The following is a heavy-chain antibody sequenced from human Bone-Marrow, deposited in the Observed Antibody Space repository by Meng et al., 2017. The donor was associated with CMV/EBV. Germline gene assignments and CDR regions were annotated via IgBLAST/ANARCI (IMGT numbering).Heavy chain of an antibody. Sequence: SETLSLTCTVSGGSISSYYWSWIRQPPGKGLEWIGYIYYSGSTNYNPSLKSRVTMSVDTSKNQFSLKLSSVTAADTAVYYCARGGGRRRDAFDIWGQGTMVTASS. CDR2: IYYSGST. CDR3: ARGGGRRRDAFDI. D-gene: IGHD3-16*01. V-gene: IGHV4-59*01. J-gene: IGHJ3*02. CDR1: GGSISSYY.